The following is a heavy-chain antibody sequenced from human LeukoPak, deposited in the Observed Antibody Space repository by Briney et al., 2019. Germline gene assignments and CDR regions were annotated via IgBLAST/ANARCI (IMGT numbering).Heavy chain of an antibody. CDR2: ISYDGSNK. D-gene: IGHD5/OR15-5a*01. CDR3: AKDLLSIGPIDY. V-gene: IGHV3-30*18. J-gene: IGHJ4*02. CDR1: GFTFSSYG. Sequence: PGRSLRLSCAASGFTFSSYGMHWVRQAPGKGLEWVAVISYDGSNKYYADSVNGRFTISRDNSKNTLYLQMNSLRAEDTAVYYCAKDLLSIGPIDYWGQGTLVTVSS.